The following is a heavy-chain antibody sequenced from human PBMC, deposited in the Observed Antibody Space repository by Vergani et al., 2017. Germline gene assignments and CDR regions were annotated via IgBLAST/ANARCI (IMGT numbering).Heavy chain of an antibody. CDR3: AREMGYCSSTSCYTDAFDI. D-gene: IGHD2-2*02. CDR2: TRNKANSYTT. Sequence: EVLLVESGGDLVQPGGSLRLSCEASGFNFQIYWMGWVRQTAEKGLEWVGRTRNKANSYTTEYAASVKGRFTISRDDSKNSLYLQMSSLKTEDTAVYYCAREMGYCSSTSCYTDAFDIWGQGTMVTVSS. J-gene: IGHJ3*02. CDR1: GFNFQIYW. V-gene: IGHV3-72*01.